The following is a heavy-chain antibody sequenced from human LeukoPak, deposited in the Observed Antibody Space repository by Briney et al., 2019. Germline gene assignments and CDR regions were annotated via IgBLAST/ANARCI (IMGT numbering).Heavy chain of an antibody. CDR3: ARDQGGYSYGPDAFDI. V-gene: IGHV4-34*01. D-gene: IGHD5-18*01. CDR1: GGSFSGYY. CDR2: INHSGST. Sequence: PSETLSLTCAVYGGSFSGYYWSWIRQPPGKGLEWIGEINHSGSTNYNPSLKSRVTISVDTSKNQFSLKLSSVTAADTAVCYCARDQGGYSYGPDAFDIWGQGTMVTVSS. J-gene: IGHJ3*02.